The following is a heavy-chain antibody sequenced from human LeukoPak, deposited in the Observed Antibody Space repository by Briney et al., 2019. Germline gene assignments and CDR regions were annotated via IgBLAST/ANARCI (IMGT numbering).Heavy chain of an antibody. J-gene: IGHJ3*02. CDR1: GDSISSSY. CDR3: ARARTVTPPYDAFDI. Sequence: SEALSLTCAVSGDSISSSYWSWIRQPPGKGLEWIGYISYSGSTSSNPSLRSRVTISVDTSKNQFSLKLSSVTAADTAVYYCARARTVTPPYDAFDIWGQGTMVTVSS. V-gene: IGHV4-59*01. D-gene: IGHD4-17*01. CDR2: ISYSGST.